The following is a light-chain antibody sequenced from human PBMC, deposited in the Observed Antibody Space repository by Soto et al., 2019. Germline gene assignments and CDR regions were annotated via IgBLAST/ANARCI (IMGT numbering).Light chain of an antibody. CDR3: CSYADNHMLL. CDR2: EGS. Sequence: QSVLTQPASVSGSHGQSITISCTGTSSDVGSYNLVSWYQHHPGKAPKLIIYEGSKRPSGISNRFSGSKSGNTASLTISGLQAEDEADFHCCSYADNHMLLFGGGTKVTVL. CDR1: SSDVGSYNL. V-gene: IGLV2-23*01. J-gene: IGLJ3*02.